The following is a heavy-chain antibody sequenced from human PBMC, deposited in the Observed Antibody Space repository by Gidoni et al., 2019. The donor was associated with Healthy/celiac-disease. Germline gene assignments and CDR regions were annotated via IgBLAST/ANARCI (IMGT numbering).Heavy chain of an antibody. CDR3: ARVSEMATISGFDY. Sequence: KKPGSAVRVYCKASGGTFSSYAISWVRQAPGQGLEWMGGISPIFGTANYAQKFQGRVTITADKSTSTAYMELTSLRSEDTSVYYCARVSEMATISGFDYWGQGTLVTVSS. J-gene: IGHJ4*02. V-gene: IGHV1-69*06. D-gene: IGHD5-12*01. CDR1: GGTFSSYA. CDR2: ISPIFGTA.